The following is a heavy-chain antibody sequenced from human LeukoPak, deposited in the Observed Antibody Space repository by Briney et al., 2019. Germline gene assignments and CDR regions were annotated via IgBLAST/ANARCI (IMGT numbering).Heavy chain of an antibody. J-gene: IGHJ4*02. Sequence: GGSLRLSCEASGFTFSTYPVHWVRQAPDKGLEWVAMISHHGSNEYYADSVKGRFTISRDNSKNTLYLQMNNPRVEDTAIYYCARVHDTTGYYHYFDSWGQGTLVTVSS. CDR2: ISHHGSNE. V-gene: IGHV3-30*04. CDR1: GFTFSTYP. CDR3: ARVHDTTGYYHYFDS. D-gene: IGHD3-9*01.